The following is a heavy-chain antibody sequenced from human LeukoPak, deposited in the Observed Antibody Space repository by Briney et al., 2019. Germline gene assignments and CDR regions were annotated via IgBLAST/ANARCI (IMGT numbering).Heavy chain of an antibody. CDR2: ISYDGSNK. J-gene: IGHJ6*02. V-gene: IGHV3-30-3*01. CDR1: GFTFSSYA. CDR3: AKDRHYDFWSGTDYYYGMDV. Sequence: PGGSLRLSCAASGFTFSSYAMHWVRQAPGKGLEWVAVISYDGSNKYYADSVKGRFIISRDNSKNTLYLQMNSLRAEDTAVYYCAKDRHYDFWSGTDYYYGMDVWGQGTTVTVSS. D-gene: IGHD3-3*01.